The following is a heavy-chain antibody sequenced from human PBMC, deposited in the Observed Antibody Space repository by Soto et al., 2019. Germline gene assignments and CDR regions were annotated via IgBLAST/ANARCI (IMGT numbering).Heavy chain of an antibody. Sequence: EVQLVESGGGLVQPGGSLRLSCAASGFTFSNYWMHWVRQAPGKGLVWVSRINSDGSSTSYADSVKGRFTISRDNAKMTLYPQMKSVRAEDTAVYYCARVAYCSSTSCYPPFGMDVWGQGTTVTVSS. J-gene: IGHJ6*02. CDR3: ARVAYCSSTSCYPPFGMDV. CDR2: INSDGSST. V-gene: IGHV3-74*01. CDR1: GFTFSNYW. D-gene: IGHD2-2*01.